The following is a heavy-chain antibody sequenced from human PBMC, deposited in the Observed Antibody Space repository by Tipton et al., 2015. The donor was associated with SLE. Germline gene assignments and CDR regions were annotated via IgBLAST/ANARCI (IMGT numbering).Heavy chain of an antibody. V-gene: IGHV4-61*09. CDR1: GGSISSGSYF. J-gene: IGHJ3*02. CDR2: IYTSGST. CDR3: ARHQPDDAFDI. Sequence: TLSLTCTVSGGSISSGSYFWSWFRQPAGKGLEWIGHIYTSGSTNYNPSLKSRVTISVNTSKNQFSLKLSSVTAADTAVYYCARHQPDDAFDIWGQGTMVTVSS.